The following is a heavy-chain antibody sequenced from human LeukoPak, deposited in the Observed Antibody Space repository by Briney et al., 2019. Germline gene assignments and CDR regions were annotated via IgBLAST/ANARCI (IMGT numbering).Heavy chain of an antibody. D-gene: IGHD6-19*01. Sequence: PSETLSLTCAVYDGSFSGYYWIWIRQPPGKGREWIGEINHSGSTNYNPSLKSRVTISVDTSKNQFSLKLSSVTDADTAVYYCARHYKQWLVNIYYMDVWGKGTTVTVSS. CDR2: INHSGST. CDR1: DGSFSGYY. V-gene: IGHV4-34*01. CDR3: ARHYKQWLVNIYYMDV. J-gene: IGHJ6*03.